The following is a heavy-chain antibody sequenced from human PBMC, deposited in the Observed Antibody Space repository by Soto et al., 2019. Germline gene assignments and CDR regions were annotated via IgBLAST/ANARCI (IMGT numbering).Heavy chain of an antibody. CDR3: ARAGFERLYFDQ. J-gene: IGHJ4*02. CDR1: GCTITNSY. V-gene: IGHV3-53*01. CDR2: VYTSGRT. Sequence: EVQLVESGGDLIQPGGSQRLSCAASGCTITNSYMAWVRQAPGKGLEWVSVVYTSGRTYHADSVKGRFTVSRDISTNMFFLQMNKLSAEDMATYYCARAGFERLYFDQWGRGTLVTVSS. D-gene: IGHD1-1*01.